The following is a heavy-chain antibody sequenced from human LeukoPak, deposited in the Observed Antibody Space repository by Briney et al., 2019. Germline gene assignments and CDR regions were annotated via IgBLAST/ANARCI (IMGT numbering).Heavy chain of an antibody. J-gene: IGHJ6*02. CDR2: ISNSSAYI. D-gene: IGHD3-10*01. CDR3: VRGTSGYYGMDV. Sequence: GGSLRLSCAASGFTFSSYSMNWVRQAPGKGLEWVSAISNSSAYIQYADSMKGRFTISRDNAKNSLYLQMNSLRAEDTAVYYCVRGTSGYYGMDVWGQGTTVTVSS. CDR1: GFTFSSYS. V-gene: IGHV3-21*01.